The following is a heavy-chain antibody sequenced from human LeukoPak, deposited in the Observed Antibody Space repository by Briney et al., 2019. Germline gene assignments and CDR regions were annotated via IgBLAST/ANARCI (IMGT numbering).Heavy chain of an antibody. Sequence: SETLSLTCAVYGGSFSGYYWSWIRQPPGKGLEWIGEINHSGSTNYNPSLKSRVTISVDTSKNQFPLKLSSVTAADTAVYYCARQETQFPYYWYFDLWGRGTLVTVSS. CDR1: GGSFSGYY. CDR2: INHSGST. J-gene: IGHJ2*01. CDR3: ARQETQFPYYWYFDL. V-gene: IGHV4-34*01. D-gene: IGHD2-21*01.